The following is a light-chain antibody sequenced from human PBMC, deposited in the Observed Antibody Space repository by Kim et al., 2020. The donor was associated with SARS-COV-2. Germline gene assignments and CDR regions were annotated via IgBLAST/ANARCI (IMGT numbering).Light chain of an antibody. CDR1: NNNVGNQG. CDR3: SAWDSSLNAWV. V-gene: IGLV10-54*04. Sequence: QTATLTCTGNNNNVGNQGSAWLQQHQGHPPKLLSYRNNNRPSGISERFSASRSGDTASLTITGLQPEDETDYYCSAWDSSLNAWVFGGGTQLTVL. CDR2: RNN. J-gene: IGLJ3*02.